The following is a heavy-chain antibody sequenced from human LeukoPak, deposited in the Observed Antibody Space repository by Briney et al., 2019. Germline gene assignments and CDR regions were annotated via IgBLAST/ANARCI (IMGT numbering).Heavy chain of an antibody. V-gene: IGHV3-66*01. Sequence: GGSLRLSCAASGFTVSSNYMSWVRQAPGRGLEWVSVIYSGGNTCYADSVKGRFTISRDNSKNTLYLQMNSLRAEDTAVYYCASGILDVWGKGTTVTISS. CDR3: ASGILDV. J-gene: IGHJ6*04. CDR1: GFTVSSNY. CDR2: IYSGGNT. D-gene: IGHD1-14*01.